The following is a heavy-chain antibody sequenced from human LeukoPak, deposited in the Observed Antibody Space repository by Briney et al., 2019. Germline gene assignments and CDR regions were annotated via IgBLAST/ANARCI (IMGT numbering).Heavy chain of an antibody. V-gene: IGHV3-7*01. CDR1: GFTVSSYW. Sequence: GGSLRLSCAASGFTVSSYWMSWVRQAPGKGLELVANMKYDGSEKYYVDSVKGRFTISRDNAKNSLYLQMNSLRAEDTAVYYCARDIEAAGLFLDYWGQGTLVTVSS. J-gene: IGHJ4*02. D-gene: IGHD6-13*01. CDR2: MKYDGSEK. CDR3: ARDIEAAGLFLDY.